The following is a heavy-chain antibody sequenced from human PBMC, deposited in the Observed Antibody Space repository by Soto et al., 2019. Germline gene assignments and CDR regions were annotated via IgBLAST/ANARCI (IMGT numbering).Heavy chain of an antibody. V-gene: IGHV4-31*03. D-gene: IGHD6-13*01. Sequence: PSETLSLTCTVSGGSISSGGYYWSWIRQHPGKGLEWIGYIYYSGSTYYNPSLKSRVTISVDTSKNQFSLKLSSVTAADTAVYYCARGEYAAAGSSWYYYGMDVWGQGTTVTVSS. CDR2: IYYSGST. J-gene: IGHJ6*02. CDR3: ARGEYAAAGSSWYYYGMDV. CDR1: GGSISSGGYY.